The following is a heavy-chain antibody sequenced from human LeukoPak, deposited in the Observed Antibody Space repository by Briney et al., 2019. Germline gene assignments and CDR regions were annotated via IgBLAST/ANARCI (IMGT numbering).Heavy chain of an antibody. V-gene: IGHV3-53*01. Sequence: GGSLRLSCAASGFIVSRNYVGWVRQAPGKGLEWVSALSSKYETYYADSVKGRFTISRDNSENTRYLQMNALRAEDTALYYCYGIHLGDSFDIWGRGTMVIVFS. CDR3: YGIHLGDSFDI. J-gene: IGHJ3*02. D-gene: IGHD3-16*01. CDR2: LSSKYET. CDR1: GFIVSRNY.